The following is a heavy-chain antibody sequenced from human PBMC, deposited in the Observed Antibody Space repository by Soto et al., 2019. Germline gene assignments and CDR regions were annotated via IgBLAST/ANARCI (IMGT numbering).Heavy chain of an antibody. D-gene: IGHD2-15*01. Sequence: SETRSLTCPVSDGSISSYYWSWIRQPAGKGLEWIGRIYTSGSTNYNPSLKSRVTMSVDTSKNQFSLKLSSVTAADTAVYYCARDRCSGGSCYLNHDAFDIWGQGTMVTVSS. CDR3: ARDRCSGGSCYLNHDAFDI. CDR2: IYTSGST. J-gene: IGHJ3*02. V-gene: IGHV4-4*07. CDR1: DGSISSYY.